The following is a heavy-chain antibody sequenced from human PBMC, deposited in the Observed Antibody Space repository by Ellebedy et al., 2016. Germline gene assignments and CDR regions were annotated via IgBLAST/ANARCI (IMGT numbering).Heavy chain of an antibody. CDR3: VKGASSGSWVTMEY. V-gene: IGHV3-23*01. CDR1: GFTFSNYG. Sequence: GESLKISCAASGFTFSNYGMSWVRQAPGEGLEWVSAITGDTGTTYYADSVKGRFTISRDDSRNTLYLQMNSLRVEDTALYYCVKGASSGSWVTMEYWGQGALVTVSS. CDR2: ITGDTGTT. D-gene: IGHD6-13*01. J-gene: IGHJ4*02.